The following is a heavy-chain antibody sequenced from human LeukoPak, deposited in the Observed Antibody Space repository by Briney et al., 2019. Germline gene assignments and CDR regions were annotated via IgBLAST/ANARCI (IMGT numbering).Heavy chain of an antibody. D-gene: IGHD4-17*01. J-gene: IGHJ6*02. CDR1: GFTFSSYA. V-gene: IGHV3-23*01. CDR2: ISGSGGST. Sequence: GGSLRLSCAASGFTFSSYAMSWVRQAPGKGLKWVSAISGSGGSTYYADSVKGRFTISRDNSKNTLYLQMNSLRAEDTAVYYCAGTYGDYGVLDKGYYYYGMDVWGQGTTVTVSS. CDR3: AGTYGDYGVLDKGYYYYGMDV.